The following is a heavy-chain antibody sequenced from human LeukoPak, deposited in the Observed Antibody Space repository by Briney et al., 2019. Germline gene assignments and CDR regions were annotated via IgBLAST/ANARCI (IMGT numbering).Heavy chain of an antibody. V-gene: IGHV4-4*07. D-gene: IGHD1-1*01. CDR1: GGSISSYY. CDR2: IYTSGST. CDR3: AGYTTGTTEDAFDI. Sequence: SETLSLTCTVSGGSISSYYWSWIRQPAGKGLEWIGRIYTSGSTNYNPSLKSRVTMSVDTSKNQFSLKLSSVTAADTAVYYCAGYTTGTTEDAFDIWGQGTMVTVSS. J-gene: IGHJ3*02.